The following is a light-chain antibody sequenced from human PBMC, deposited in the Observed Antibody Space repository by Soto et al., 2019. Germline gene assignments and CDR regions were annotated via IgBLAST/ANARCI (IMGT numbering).Light chain of an antibody. CDR1: QSVSSN. Sequence: EIVMTQSPATLSVSPGERATLSCRASQSVSSNLACYQQRPGQAPRLLIYGASTRATDIPARFSGSGSGTEFTLTISSLQSEDFAVYYCQQYNDWPPLTFGGGTKVEIK. CDR3: QQYNDWPPLT. J-gene: IGKJ4*01. V-gene: IGKV3-15*01. CDR2: GAS.